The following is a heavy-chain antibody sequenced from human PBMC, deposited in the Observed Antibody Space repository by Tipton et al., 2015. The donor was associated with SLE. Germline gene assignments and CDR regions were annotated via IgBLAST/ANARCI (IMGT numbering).Heavy chain of an antibody. CDR3: ARHAAAVAAPDY. D-gene: IGHD6-19*01. CDR2: IYYSGST. CDR1: GGSFSGYY. Sequence: TLSLTCAVYGGSFSGYYWGWIRQPPGKGLEWIGSIYYSGSTYYNPSLKSRVTISVDTSKNQYSLKLSSVTAADTAVYYCARHAAAVAAPDYWGQGTLVTVSS. V-gene: IGHV4-34*01. J-gene: IGHJ4*02.